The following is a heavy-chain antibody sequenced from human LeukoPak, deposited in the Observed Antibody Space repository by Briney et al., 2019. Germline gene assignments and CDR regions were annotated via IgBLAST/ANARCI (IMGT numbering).Heavy chain of an antibody. CDR2: IKQDGSEK. CDR3: ARRHHFGFLDS. J-gene: IGHJ4*02. D-gene: IGHD3-10*01. V-gene: IGHV3-7*04. Sequence: GGSLRLSCAASGVMFPSYWMTWVRQAPGKGLEWVANIKQDGSEKYYVDSVKGRFTISRDNAKNSVYLQMNSLRAEDTAVYYCARRHHFGFLDSWGQGTLVTVSP. CDR1: GVMFPSYW.